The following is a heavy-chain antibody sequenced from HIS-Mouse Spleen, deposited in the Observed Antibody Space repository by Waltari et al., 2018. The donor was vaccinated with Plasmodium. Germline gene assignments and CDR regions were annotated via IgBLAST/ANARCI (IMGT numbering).Heavy chain of an antibody. CDR1: VGPIRSYY. Sequence: QVQLQESGPGLVKPSETLSLTCTVPVGPIRSYYWSWIRPPAGKGLEWIGRIYTSGSTNYNPSLKSRVTMSVDTSKNQFSLKLSSVTAADTAVYYCARVDPYCSSTSCYDAFDIWGQGTMVTVSS. D-gene: IGHD2-2*01. CDR3: ARVDPYCSSTSCYDAFDI. V-gene: IGHV4-4*07. J-gene: IGHJ3*02. CDR2: IYTSGST.